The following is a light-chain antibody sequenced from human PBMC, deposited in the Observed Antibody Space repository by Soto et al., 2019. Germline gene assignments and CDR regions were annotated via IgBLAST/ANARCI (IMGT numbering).Light chain of an antibody. CDR2: KAS. Sequence: DIQMTQSPSTLSGSVGDRVTITCRASQTISSWLAWYQQKPGKAPKLLIYKASTLKSGVPSRFSGSGSGTDFTLTISSLQPEDFATYYCQQSYSTPITFGQGTLLEIK. CDR1: QTISSW. V-gene: IGKV1-5*03. J-gene: IGKJ5*01. CDR3: QQSYSTPIT.